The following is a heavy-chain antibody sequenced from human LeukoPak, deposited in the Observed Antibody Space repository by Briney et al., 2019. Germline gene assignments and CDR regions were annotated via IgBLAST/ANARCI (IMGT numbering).Heavy chain of an antibody. CDR1: EFSVSTNC. D-gene: IGHD2-15*01. V-gene: IGHV3-53*01. CDR3: ARAWGKIGYLASHMDV. CDR2: IYSDGTT. Sequence: PGGSLRLSCEASEFSVSTNCMSWVRQAPGKGLEWVSVIYSDGTTYYADSVKGRFTVSRDKYKNTLYLQMNSLRVEDTAVYYFARAWGKIGYLASHMDVWGKGPRVPVS. J-gene: IGHJ6*03.